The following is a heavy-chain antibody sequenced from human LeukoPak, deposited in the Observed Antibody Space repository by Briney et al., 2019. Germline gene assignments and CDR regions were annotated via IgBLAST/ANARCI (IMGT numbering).Heavy chain of an antibody. D-gene: IGHD5-18*01. Sequence: PSETLSLTCTVSGGSISSYYWSWIRQPPGKRLEWIGYIYYSGSTNYNPSLKSRVTISVDTSKNQFSLKLSSVTAADTAVYYCARVRTAMASDYYYYYGMDVWGQGTTVTVSS. CDR1: GGSISSYY. J-gene: IGHJ6*02. CDR3: ARVRTAMASDYYYYYGMDV. CDR2: IYYSGST. V-gene: IGHV4-59*01.